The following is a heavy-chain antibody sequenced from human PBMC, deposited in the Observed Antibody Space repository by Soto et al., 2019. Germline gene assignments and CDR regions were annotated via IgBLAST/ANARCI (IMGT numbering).Heavy chain of an antibody. J-gene: IGHJ4*02. D-gene: IGHD5-12*01. V-gene: IGHV1-3*01. CDR1: GYTFTSYA. CDR3: ARLLEGSGYDLFDY. Sequence: EASVKVSCKASGYTFTSYAMHWVRQAPGQRLEWMGWINAGNGNTKYSQKFQGRVTITRDTSASTAYMELSSLRSEDTAVYYCARLLEGSGYDLFDYWGQGTLVTVSS. CDR2: INAGNGNT.